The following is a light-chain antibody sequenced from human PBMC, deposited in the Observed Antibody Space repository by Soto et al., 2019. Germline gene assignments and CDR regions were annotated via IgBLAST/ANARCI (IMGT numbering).Light chain of an antibody. CDR3: QQRSNWQT. V-gene: IGKV3-11*01. Sequence: EIVLTQSPATLSLSPGERATLSCRASQSVSSYLAWYQQKPGQAPRLLIYDASNRATGIPARFSGSGYGTDFTLTISSLEPEDFAVYYCQQRSNWQTFGQGTKVDIK. CDR2: DAS. CDR1: QSVSSY. J-gene: IGKJ1*01.